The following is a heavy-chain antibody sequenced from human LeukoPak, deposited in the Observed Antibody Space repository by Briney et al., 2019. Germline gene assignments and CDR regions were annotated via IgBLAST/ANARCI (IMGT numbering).Heavy chain of an antibody. CDR1: GASISGITNY. J-gene: IGHJ3*02. D-gene: IGHD3-22*01. Sequence: SETLSLTCSVSGASISGITNYWGWIRQPPGKGLEWIGSVDYTGTTFYNPSLKSRVTVSVDTSKNQFSLKLSSVTAADTAVYYCAREYYDRAGAFDIWGQGTMVTVSS. V-gene: IGHV4-39*07. CDR2: VDYTGTT. CDR3: AREYYDRAGAFDI.